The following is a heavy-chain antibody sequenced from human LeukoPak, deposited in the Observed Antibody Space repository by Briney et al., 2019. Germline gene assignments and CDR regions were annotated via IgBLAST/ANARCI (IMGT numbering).Heavy chain of an antibody. D-gene: IGHD4-17*01. Sequence: AXVKVSCKASGYTFTGYYMHWVRQAPGQGLEWMGWINPNSGGTIYAQKFQGRVTMTRDTSISTAYMELSRLRSDDTAVYYCASPSVSDYGDYAFDYWGQGTLVTVSS. J-gene: IGHJ4*02. CDR3: ASPSVSDYGDYAFDY. CDR2: INPNSGGT. CDR1: GYTFTGYY. V-gene: IGHV1-2*02.